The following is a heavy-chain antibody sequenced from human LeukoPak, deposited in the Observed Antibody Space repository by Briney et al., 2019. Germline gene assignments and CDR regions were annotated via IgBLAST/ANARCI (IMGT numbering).Heavy chain of an antibody. V-gene: IGHV4-59*08. CDR1: GGSISSDY. D-gene: IGHD3-10*01. Sequence: SETLSLTCTVSGGSISSDYWQWIRQPPGKGLEWIGYIYNSGSDNYNPSLKSRVTISIDTSKNQFSLKLTSVTAADTAVYYCATRGYWGQGTLVTVSS. J-gene: IGHJ4*02. CDR2: IYNSGSD. CDR3: ATRGY.